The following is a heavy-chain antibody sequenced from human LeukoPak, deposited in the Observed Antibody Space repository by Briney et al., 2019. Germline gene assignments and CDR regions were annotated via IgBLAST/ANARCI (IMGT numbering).Heavy chain of an antibody. CDR1: GFTVSGNF. D-gene: IGHD3-10*01. V-gene: IGHV3-66*01. J-gene: IGHJ4*02. CDR2: IYGGGTT. Sequence: GGSLRLSCAASGFTVSGNFMSWVRQAPGKGLEWASIIYGGGTTYYADSVRGRFTISTDNSKNTLLLQMNSLRAEDTAVYYCARASPLYGSGSYSADFWGQGTLVTVSS. CDR3: ARASPLYGSGSYSADF.